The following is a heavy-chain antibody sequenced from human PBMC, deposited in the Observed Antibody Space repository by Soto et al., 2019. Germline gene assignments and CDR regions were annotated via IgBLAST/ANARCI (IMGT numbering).Heavy chain of an antibody. CDR1: GYTFTSYG. D-gene: IGHD2-2*01. J-gene: IGHJ6*02. CDR2: ISAYNGNT. CDR3: ARDELVVVPAAIGNYYNGMDV. Sequence: GASVKVSCKASGYTFTSYGISWVRQAPGQGLEWMGWISAYNGNTNYAQKLQGRVTMTTDTSTSTAYMELRSLRSDDTAVYYCARDELVVVPAAIGNYYNGMDVWGQGTTVTVSS. V-gene: IGHV1-18*01.